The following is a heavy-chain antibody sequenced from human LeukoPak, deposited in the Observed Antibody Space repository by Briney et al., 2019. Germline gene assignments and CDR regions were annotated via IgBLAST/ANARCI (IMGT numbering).Heavy chain of an antibody. CDR3: AGCITMIVADIDY. V-gene: IGHV4-38-2*02. Sequence: SETLSLTCTVSGYSISSGYYWGWIRQPPGKGLEWIGSIYHSGSTYYNPSLKSRVTISVYTSKNQFSLKLSSVTAADTAVYYCAGCITMIVADIDYWGQGTLVTVSS. CDR1: GYSISSGYY. J-gene: IGHJ4*02. D-gene: IGHD3-22*01. CDR2: IYHSGST.